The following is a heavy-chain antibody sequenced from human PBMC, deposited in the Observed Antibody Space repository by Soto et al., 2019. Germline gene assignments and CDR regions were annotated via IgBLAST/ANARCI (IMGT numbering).Heavy chain of an antibody. J-gene: IGHJ6*02. CDR1: GGTFSSYA. D-gene: IGHD3-3*01. CDR3: ARHYDFWSGYYNYYYGMDV. V-gene: IGHV1-69*06. CDR2: IIPIFGTA. Sequence: SVKVSCKASGGTFSSYAISWVRQAPGQGLEWMGGIIPIFGTANYAQKFQGRVTITADKSTSTAYMELSSLRSEDTAVYYCARHYDFWSGYYNYYYGMDVWGQGTTVTVSS.